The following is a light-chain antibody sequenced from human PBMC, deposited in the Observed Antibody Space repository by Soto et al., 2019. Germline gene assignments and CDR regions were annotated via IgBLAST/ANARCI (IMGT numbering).Light chain of an antibody. J-gene: IGLJ1*01. CDR2: DVS. CDR3: SSYTSRSTLGYV. CDR1: SSDVGGYNY. Sequence: QSALTQPASVSGSPGQSITISCTGTSSDVGGYNYVSWYQQHPGKAPKLMIYDVSNRPSGVSNRFSGSKSSNTASLTISGLQAEDEADYYFSSYTSRSTLGYVFGTGTKLTVL. V-gene: IGLV2-14*01.